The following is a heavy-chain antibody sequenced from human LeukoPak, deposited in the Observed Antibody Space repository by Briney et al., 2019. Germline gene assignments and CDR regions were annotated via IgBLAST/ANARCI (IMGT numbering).Heavy chain of an antibody. CDR1: GGSISSSNW. J-gene: IGHJ4*02. CDR2: IYYSGST. V-gene: IGHV4-4*02. D-gene: IGHD4-17*01. CDR3: VSTMVTYVDY. Sequence: PSETLSLTCAVSGGSISSSNWWSWVRQPPGKGLEWIGYIYYSGSTYYNPSLKSRVTISVDTSKNQFSLKLSSVTAADTAVYYCVSTMVTYVDYWGQGTLVTVSS.